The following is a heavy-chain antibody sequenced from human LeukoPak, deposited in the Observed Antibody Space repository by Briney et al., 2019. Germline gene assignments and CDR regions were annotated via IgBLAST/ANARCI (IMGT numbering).Heavy chain of an antibody. CDR3: AKDVGRITMVRGVPDY. CDR1: GFTFSSYA. J-gene: IGHJ4*02. D-gene: IGHD3-10*01. CDR2: ISGSGGST. Sequence: GGSLRLSCAASGFTFSSYAMSWVRQAPGKGLEWVSAISGSGGSTYYADSVKGRFTISRDNSKNTLYLQMNSLRAEDTAVYHCAKDVGRITMVRGVPDYWGQGTLVTVSS. V-gene: IGHV3-23*01.